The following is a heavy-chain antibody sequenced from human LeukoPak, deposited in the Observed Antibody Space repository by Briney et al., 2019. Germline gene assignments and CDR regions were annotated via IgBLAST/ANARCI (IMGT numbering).Heavy chain of an antibody. CDR2: MNPNSGNT. J-gene: IGHJ4*02. V-gene: IGHV1-8*03. Sequence: ASVKVSCKASGYTFTNYDINWVRQATGQGLEWMGWMNPNSGNTGYAQKFQGRVTITRNTSISTAYMELSSLRSEDTAVYYCARALSGSFQFYYFGYWGQGTLVTVSS. CDR1: GYTFTNYD. CDR3: ARALSGSFQFYYFGY. D-gene: IGHD1-26*01.